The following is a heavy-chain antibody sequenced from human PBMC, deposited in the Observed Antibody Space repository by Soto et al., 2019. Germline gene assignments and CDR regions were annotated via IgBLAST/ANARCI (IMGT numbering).Heavy chain of an antibody. D-gene: IGHD3-22*01. J-gene: IGHJ6*02. CDR3: ARDPYYYDSSGYYPDYYYYGMDV. CDR1: GGTFSSYA. CDR2: IIPIFGTA. Sequence: QVPLVQSGAEVKKPGSSVKVSCKASGGTFSSYAISWVRQAPGQGLEWMGGIIPIFGTANYAQKFQGRVTITADESTSTAYMELSSLRSEDTAVYYCARDPYYYDSSGYYPDYYYYGMDVWGQGTTVTVSS. V-gene: IGHV1-69*01.